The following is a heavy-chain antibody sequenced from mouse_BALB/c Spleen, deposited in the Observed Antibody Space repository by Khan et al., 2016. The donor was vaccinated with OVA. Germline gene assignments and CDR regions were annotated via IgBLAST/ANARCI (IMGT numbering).Heavy chain of an antibody. D-gene: IGHD2-14*01. CDR1: GFTFTNYG. V-gene: IGHV9-3-1*01. CDR2: INTYTGES. Sequence: QIRLVQSGPELKKPGETVQISCKASGFTFTNYGMNWVKQAPGKGLKWMGWINTYTGESTFADDFKGRFAFSLETSDSTAYLQINSLKNEDTATYFCARVGYNGTMDCWGQGTSVTVSS. J-gene: IGHJ4*01. CDR3: ARVGYNGTMDC.